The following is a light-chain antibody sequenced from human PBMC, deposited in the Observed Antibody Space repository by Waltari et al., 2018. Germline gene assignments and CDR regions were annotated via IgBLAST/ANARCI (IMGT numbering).Light chain of an antibody. CDR1: SPNIGSKT. V-gene: IGLV1-44*01. J-gene: IGLJ3*02. CDR3: AAWDDSLNGPV. Sequence: QSVLTQPPSASGTPGQRVTISCSGSSPNIGSKTGNWYQQLPGTAPKLLIYSNNQRPSGVPDRFSGSKSGTSASLAISGLQSEDEADYYCAAWDDSLNGPVFGGGTKLTVL. CDR2: SNN.